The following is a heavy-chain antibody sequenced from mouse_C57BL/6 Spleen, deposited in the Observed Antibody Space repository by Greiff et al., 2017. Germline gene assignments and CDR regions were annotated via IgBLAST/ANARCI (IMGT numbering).Heavy chain of an antibody. CDR1: GFSLTSYG. Sequence: VKLVESGPGLVQPSQSLSITCTVSGFSLTSYGVHWVRQSPGKGLEWLGVIWSGGSTDYNAAFISRLSISKDNSKSQVFFKMNSLQADDTAIYYCASHYYGSSYVFDVWGTGTTVTVSS. D-gene: IGHD1-1*01. CDR3: ASHYYGSSYVFDV. CDR2: IWSGGST. J-gene: IGHJ1*03. V-gene: IGHV2-2*01.